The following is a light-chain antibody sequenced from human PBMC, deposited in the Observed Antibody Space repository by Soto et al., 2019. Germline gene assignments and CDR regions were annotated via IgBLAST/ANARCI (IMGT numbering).Light chain of an antibody. CDR2: GAF. V-gene: IGKV3-11*01. J-gene: IGKJ1*01. Sequence: IELTQSPSTLCLSPGERATLSCRASPSVANFVAWYQQKPGQAPRLLIYGAFNRATGIPARFSGSGSGTDFPLTISSLQPEDVATYYCQKYDSAPKTFGQGTKVDI. CDR1: PSVANF. CDR3: QKYDSAPKT.